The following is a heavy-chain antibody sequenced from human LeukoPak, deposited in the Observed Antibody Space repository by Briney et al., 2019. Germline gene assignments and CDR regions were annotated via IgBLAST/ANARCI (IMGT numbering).Heavy chain of an antibody. CDR2: IYSGGST. CDR1: GFTVSSNY. V-gene: IGHV3-53*04. Sequence: GGSLRLSCAASGFTVSSNYMSWVRQAPGKGLEWVSVIYSGGSTYYADSVKGRFTISRHNSKNTLYPQMNSLRAEDTAVYYCASVYYYDSSGYYFDYYYGMDVWGQGTTVTVSS. J-gene: IGHJ6*02. D-gene: IGHD3-22*01. CDR3: ASVYYYDSSGYYFDYYYGMDV.